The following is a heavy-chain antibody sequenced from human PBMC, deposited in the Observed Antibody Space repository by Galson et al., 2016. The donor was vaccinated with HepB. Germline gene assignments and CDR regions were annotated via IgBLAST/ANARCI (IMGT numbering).Heavy chain of an antibody. CDR1: GYTFNTYN. D-gene: IGHD1-14*01. CDR2: ITPSGGNT. Sequence: SVKVSCKASGYTFNTYNMHWVRQAPGQGLEWMGIITPSGGNTIYAQKFQDRITMTRDTSTSTVYMALISLRSEDTAVYYCARELDHSFYFDYWGQGTLLTVSS. CDR3: ARELDHSFYFDY. J-gene: IGHJ4*02. V-gene: IGHV1-46*02.